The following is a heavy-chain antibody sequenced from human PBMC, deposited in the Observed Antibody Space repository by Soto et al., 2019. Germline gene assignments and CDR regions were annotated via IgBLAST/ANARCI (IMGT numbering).Heavy chain of an antibody. CDR2: IYYSGST. Sequence: SETLSLTCTVSGGSISSGGYYWSWIRQHPGKGLEWIGYIYYSGSTYYNPSLKSRVTISVDTSKNQFSLKLSSVTAAETAVYYCARDPLHLGELSLSGDAFDIWGQGTMVTVSS. CDR1: GGSISSGGYY. CDR3: ARDPLHLGELSLSGDAFDI. V-gene: IGHV4-31*03. D-gene: IGHD3-16*02. J-gene: IGHJ3*02.